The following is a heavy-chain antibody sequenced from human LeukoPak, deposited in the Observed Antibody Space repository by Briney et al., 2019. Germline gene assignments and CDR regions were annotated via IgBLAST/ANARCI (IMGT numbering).Heavy chain of an antibody. D-gene: IGHD3-10*01. CDR3: AKDRGSGRYHMSGYYFYGMDV. V-gene: IGHV3-9*01. Sequence: EPGGSLRLSCAASGFTVSGNYMSWVRQAPGKGLEWVSGISWNSGTIGYADSVKGRFTISRDNAKNSLYLQMNSLRVEDTALYYCAKDRGSGRYHMSGYYFYGMDVWGQGTTVTVSS. J-gene: IGHJ6*02. CDR1: GFTVSGNY. CDR2: ISWNSGTI.